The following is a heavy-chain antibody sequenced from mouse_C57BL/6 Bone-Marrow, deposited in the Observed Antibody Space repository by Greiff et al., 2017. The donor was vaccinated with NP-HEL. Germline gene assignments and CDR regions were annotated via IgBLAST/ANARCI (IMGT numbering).Heavy chain of an antibody. CDR2: ILPGSGST. V-gene: IGHV1-9*01. Sequence: VKLQESGAELMKPGASVKLSCKATGYTFTGYWIEWVKQRPGHGLEWIGEILPGSGSTNYIEKFKGKATFTADTSSNTAYMQLSSLTTEDSAIYYCARGPYGSSPHYFDYWGQGTTLTVSS. D-gene: IGHD1-1*01. J-gene: IGHJ2*01. CDR3: ARGPYGSSPHYFDY. CDR1: GYTFTGYW.